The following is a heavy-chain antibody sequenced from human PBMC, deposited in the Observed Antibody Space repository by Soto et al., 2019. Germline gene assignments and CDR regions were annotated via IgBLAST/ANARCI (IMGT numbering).Heavy chain of an antibody. CDR3: ARDRDVVVVAATRGNWFDP. J-gene: IGHJ5*02. Sequence: SVKVSCKASGGTFSSYTISWVRQAPGQGLDWMGRIIPILGIANYAQKFQGRVTITADKSTSTAYMELSSLRSEDTAVYYCARDRDVVVVAATRGNWFDPWGQGTLVTVSS. CDR2: IIPILGIA. D-gene: IGHD2-15*01. V-gene: IGHV1-69*04. CDR1: GGTFSSYT.